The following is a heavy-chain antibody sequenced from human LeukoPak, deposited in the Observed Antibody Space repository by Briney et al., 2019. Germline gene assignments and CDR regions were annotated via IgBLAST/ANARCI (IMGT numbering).Heavy chain of an antibody. J-gene: IGHJ3*02. Sequence: LSGGSLRLSCAASGFTFSSYAMSWVRQAPGKGLEWVSAISGSGGSTYYADSVKGRFTISRDNAKNSLYLQMNSLRAEDTALYYCAKDIEVGATVGAFDIWGQGTMVTVSS. D-gene: IGHD1-26*01. V-gene: IGHV3-23*01. CDR1: GFTFSSYA. CDR2: ISGSGGST. CDR3: AKDIEVGATVGAFDI.